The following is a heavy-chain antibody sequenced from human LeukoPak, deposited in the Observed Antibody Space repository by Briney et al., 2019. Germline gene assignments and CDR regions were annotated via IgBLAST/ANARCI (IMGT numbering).Heavy chain of an antibody. CDR3: AKVLMRFGELFPLDY. Sequence: PGGSLRLSCAASGFTFSSYAMSWVRQAPGKGLEWVSAISGSGGSTYYADSVKGRFTISRDNSKNTLYLQMNSLRAEDTAVYYCAKVLMRFGELFPLDYWGQGTLVTVSS. V-gene: IGHV3-23*01. CDR2: ISGSGGST. CDR1: GFTFSSYA. J-gene: IGHJ4*02. D-gene: IGHD3-10*01.